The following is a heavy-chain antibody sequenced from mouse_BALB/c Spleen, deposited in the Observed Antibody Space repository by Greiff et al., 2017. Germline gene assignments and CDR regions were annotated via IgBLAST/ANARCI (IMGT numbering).Heavy chain of an antibody. V-gene: IGHV5-4*02. CDR2: ISDGGSYT. Sequence: EVKVVESGGGLVKPGGSLKLSCAASGFTFSDYYMYWVRQTPEKRLEWVATISDGGSYTYYPDSVKGRFTISRDNAKNNLYLQMSSLKSEDTAMYYCARGDYGNYEGAYWGQGTLVTVSA. CDR1: GFTFSDYY. CDR3: ARGDYGNYEGAY. D-gene: IGHD2-1*01. J-gene: IGHJ3*01.